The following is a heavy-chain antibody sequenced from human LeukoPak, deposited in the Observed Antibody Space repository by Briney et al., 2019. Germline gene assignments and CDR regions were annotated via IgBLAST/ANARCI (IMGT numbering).Heavy chain of an antibody. Sequence: GGSLRLSCAASGFTFSNYGMHWVRQAPGKGLEWVAVIWYDGSNEYYADSVKGRFTISRDNSKNTLYLQMNSLRAEDTAVYYCANAKAVAGHVEYYFDYWGQGTLVTVSS. V-gene: IGHV3-33*06. CDR1: GFTFSNYG. CDR3: ANAKAVAGHVEYYFDY. CDR2: IWYDGSNE. J-gene: IGHJ4*02. D-gene: IGHD6-19*01.